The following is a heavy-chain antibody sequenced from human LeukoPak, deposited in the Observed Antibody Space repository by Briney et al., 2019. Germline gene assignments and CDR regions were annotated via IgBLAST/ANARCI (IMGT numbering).Heavy chain of an antibody. D-gene: IGHD3-22*01. CDR3: ARDLPAHTMIVAYNWFDP. J-gene: IGHJ5*02. Sequence: VASVKVSCKVSGGTFSSCAINWVRQAPGQGLEWMGGIISMFDTTNYAQKFQGRVTITRDTSASTAYMELSSLRSEDTAVYYCARDLPAHTMIVAYNWFDPWGQGTLVTVSS. CDR1: GGTFSSCA. V-gene: IGHV1-69*05. CDR2: IISMFDTT.